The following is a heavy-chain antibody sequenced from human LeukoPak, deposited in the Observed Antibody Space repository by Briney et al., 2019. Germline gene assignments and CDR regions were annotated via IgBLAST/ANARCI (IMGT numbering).Heavy chain of an antibody. Sequence: GGSLRLSCAASGFTFSSYGMHWVRQAPGKGLEWVAIIWYDGSGKYYPDSVKGRFTISRANSKNMLYLQMNNLRAEDTAVYYCARDGRLPPTPPDYWGQGTLVTVSS. CDR1: GFTFSSYG. V-gene: IGHV3-33*01. CDR2: IWYDGSGK. D-gene: IGHD2-15*01. CDR3: ARDGRLPPTPPDY. J-gene: IGHJ4*02.